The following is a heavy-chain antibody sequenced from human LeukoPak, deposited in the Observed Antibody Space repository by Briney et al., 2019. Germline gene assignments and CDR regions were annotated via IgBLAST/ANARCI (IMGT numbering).Heavy chain of an antibody. Sequence: SETLSLTCTVSGGSISSYYWSWIRQPPGKGLEWIGYIYYSGSTNYNPSLKSRVTISVDTSKNQFSLKLSSVTAADTAVYYCAKVGGSDYGDYDIDYWGQGTLVTVSS. CDR1: GGSISSYY. V-gene: IGHV4-59*01. CDR3: AKVGGSDYGDYDIDY. J-gene: IGHJ4*02. CDR2: IYYSGST. D-gene: IGHD4-17*01.